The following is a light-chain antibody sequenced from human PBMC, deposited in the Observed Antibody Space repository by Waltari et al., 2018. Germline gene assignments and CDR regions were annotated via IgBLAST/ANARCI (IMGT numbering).Light chain of an antibody. CDR1: SSDVGSHKF. Sequence: QSALTQPASVSGSPGQSITISCSGTSSDVGSHKFVSWFQQHPGKVPKLMIYESSKRPSGVSSRFSGSKSDNTASLTITGLQTEDEADYYCCSYVGGITPFLVFGGGTKVTVL. J-gene: IGLJ2*01. CDR2: ESS. CDR3: CSYVGGITPFLV. V-gene: IGLV2-23*01.